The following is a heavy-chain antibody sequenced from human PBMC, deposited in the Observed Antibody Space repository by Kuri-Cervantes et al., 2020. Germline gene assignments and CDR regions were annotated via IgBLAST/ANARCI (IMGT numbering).Heavy chain of an antibody. Sequence: SETLSLTCTVSGGSISSRDYYWSWIRQHPGKGLEWIGYIYYSGSTYYSPSLKSRVTISVDTSKNQFSLKLSSVTAADTAVYYCARVPIVVVPAAPEYNWFDPWGQGTLVTVSS. CDR2: IYYSGST. D-gene: IGHD2-2*01. CDR3: ARVPIVVVPAAPEYNWFDP. J-gene: IGHJ5*02. CDR1: GGSISSRDYY. V-gene: IGHV4-31*03.